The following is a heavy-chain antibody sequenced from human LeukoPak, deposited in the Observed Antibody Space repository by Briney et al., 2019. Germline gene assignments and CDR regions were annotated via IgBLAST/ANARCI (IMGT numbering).Heavy chain of an antibody. Sequence: GGSLRPSCAASGLTFEDYAMHWVRQAPGKGLEWVSGISWSSENIAYADSVKGRFTISRDNAKNSLYLQMNSLRPDDTAFYYCAKVSVAVAGSFDYWGQGTLVTVSP. D-gene: IGHD6-19*01. CDR2: ISWSSENI. CDR1: GLTFEDYA. J-gene: IGHJ4*02. V-gene: IGHV3-9*01. CDR3: AKVSVAVAGSFDY.